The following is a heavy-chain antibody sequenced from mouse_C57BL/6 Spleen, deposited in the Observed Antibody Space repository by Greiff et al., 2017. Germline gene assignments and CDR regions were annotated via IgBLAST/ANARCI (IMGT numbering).Heavy chain of an antibody. V-gene: IGHV5-17*01. CDR1: GFTFSDYG. J-gene: IGHJ2*01. CDR3: ARLTGTGFDY. D-gene: IGHD4-1*01. CDR2: ISSGSSTI. Sequence: EVQLQESGGGLVKPGGSLKLSCAASGFTFSDYGMHWVRQAPEKGLEGVAYISSGSSTIYYADTVKGRFTISRDNAKNTLFLQMTSLRSEDTAMYYCARLTGTGFDYWGQGTTLTVSS.